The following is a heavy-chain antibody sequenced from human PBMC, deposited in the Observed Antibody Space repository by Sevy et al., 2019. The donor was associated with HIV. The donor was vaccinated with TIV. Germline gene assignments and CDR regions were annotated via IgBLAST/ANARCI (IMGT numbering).Heavy chain of an antibody. V-gene: IGHV3-11*06. J-gene: IGHJ4*02. D-gene: IGHD4-17*01. CDR1: GFTFSAYY. CDR3: ARSRSNYGDYYFDY. CDR2: ISGAGTYT. Sequence: GGSLRLSCAASGFTFSAYYMTWIRQAPGKGLEWVSYISGAGTYTNYVESVKGRFTISRDNSKNSLYLQMNSLRAEDTDVYFCARSRSNYGDYYFDYWGQGILVTVSS.